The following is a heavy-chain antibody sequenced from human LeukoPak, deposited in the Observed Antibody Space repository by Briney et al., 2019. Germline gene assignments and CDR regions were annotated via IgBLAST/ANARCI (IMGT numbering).Heavy chain of an antibody. Sequence: GGSLRLSCSASGFTFSSYAMSWVRQGAGKGLEWVSGISGSASDTYYADSVKGRFTISRDNSKNTLYLQMNSLRAEDTAVYYCAKQVDLRWGQGTLVTVSS. CDR1: GFTFSSYA. D-gene: IGHD3-3*01. CDR3: AKQVDLR. V-gene: IGHV3-23*01. J-gene: IGHJ4*02. CDR2: ISGSASDT.